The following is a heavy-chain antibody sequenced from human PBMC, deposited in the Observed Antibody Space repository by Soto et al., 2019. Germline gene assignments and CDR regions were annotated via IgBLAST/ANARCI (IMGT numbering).Heavy chain of an antibody. CDR2: ISAYNANA. D-gene: IGHD2-21*01. V-gene: IGHV1-18*01. Sequence: QIQLLQSGAEVKKPGASVKVTCKASGYTFRNFGISWVRQDPGQGLEWMGWISAYNANANYAQKFQGRLTMTADTSTSTAYMELRSLRSDDTAVYYWAREHSYFDYWGQGTRVPVSS. J-gene: IGHJ4*02. CDR1: GYTFRNFG. CDR3: AREHSYFDY.